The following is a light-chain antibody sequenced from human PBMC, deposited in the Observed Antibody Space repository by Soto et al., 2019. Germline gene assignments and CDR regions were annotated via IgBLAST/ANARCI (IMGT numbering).Light chain of an antibody. CDR3: QQYGSSPQIT. Sequence: ESVLTQSPGTLSLSPRERATLSCRATESVSTYLAWYQQKPGRAPRLLIYDASKRATGIPARFSGSGSGTEFTLTISRLEPEDFAVYYCQQYGSSPQITFGQGTRLEIK. CDR1: ESVSTY. J-gene: IGKJ5*01. V-gene: IGKV3-20*01. CDR2: DAS.